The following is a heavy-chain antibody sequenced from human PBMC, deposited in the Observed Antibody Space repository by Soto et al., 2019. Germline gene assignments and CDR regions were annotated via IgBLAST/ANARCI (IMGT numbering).Heavy chain of an antibody. CDR3: ARERYCSSTSCSRGDFDL. J-gene: IGHJ2*01. D-gene: IGHD2-2*01. V-gene: IGHV4-34*01. Sequence: QVQLQQWRAGLLKPSGTLSLTCAVYGGSFSGYYWSWIRQPPGMGLEWIGEINQSGGTNYNPSLKSRVTISVDTSKNQFSLQLSSVTAADTAVYYCARERYCSSTSCSRGDFDLGGRGTLVTVSS. CDR1: GGSFSGYY. CDR2: INQSGGT.